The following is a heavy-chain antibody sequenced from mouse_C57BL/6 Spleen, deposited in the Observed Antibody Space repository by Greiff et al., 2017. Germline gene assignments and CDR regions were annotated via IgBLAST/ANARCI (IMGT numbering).Heavy chain of an antibody. D-gene: IGHD2-5*01. CDR1: GFTFSDAW. CDR3: TRQSNYEGRYAMDY. J-gene: IGHJ4*01. Sequence: EVKLVESGGGLVQPGGSMKLSCAASGFTFSDAWMDWVRQSPEKGLEWVAEIRNKANNHATYYAESVKGRFTISRDDSKSSVYLQMNSVRAEDTGIYYCTRQSNYEGRYAMDYWGQGTSVTVSS. CDR2: IRNKANNHAT. V-gene: IGHV6-6*01.